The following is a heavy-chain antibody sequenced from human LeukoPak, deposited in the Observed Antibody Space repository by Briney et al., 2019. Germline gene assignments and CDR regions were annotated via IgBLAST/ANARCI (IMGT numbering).Heavy chain of an antibody. V-gene: IGHV3-30-3*01. Sequence: GRSLRLSCAASGFTLSSYAMHWVRQAPGKGLEWVAVISYDGSNKYYADSVKGRFTISRDNSKNTLYLQMNSLRAEDTAVYYCARDPYSSGWSGDAFDIWGQGTMVTVSS. CDR2: ISYDGSNK. CDR1: GFTLSSYA. D-gene: IGHD6-19*01. CDR3: ARDPYSSGWSGDAFDI. J-gene: IGHJ3*02.